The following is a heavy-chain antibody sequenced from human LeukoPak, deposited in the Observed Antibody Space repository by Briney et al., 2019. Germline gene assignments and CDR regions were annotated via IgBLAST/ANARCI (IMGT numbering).Heavy chain of an antibody. CDR2: INHSGST. D-gene: IGHD3-10*01. CDR3: ARVLSEDLWFGELLDDAFDI. CDR1: GGSFSGYH. Sequence: SETLSLTCAVYGGSFSGYHWSWIRQPPGKGLEWIGEINHSGSTNYNPSLKSRVTISVDTSKNQFSLKLSSVTAAGTAVYYCARVLSEDLWFGELLDDAFDIWGQGTMVTVSS. V-gene: IGHV4-34*01. J-gene: IGHJ3*02.